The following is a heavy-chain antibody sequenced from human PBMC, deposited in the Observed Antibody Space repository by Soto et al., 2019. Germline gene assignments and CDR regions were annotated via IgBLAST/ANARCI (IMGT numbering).Heavy chain of an antibody. CDR2: ISNSGYS. CDR3: ARHKDRWGNTRSYQLDY. D-gene: IGHD2-2*01. Sequence: PSETLSLICTFSGGSFSSISNYYCSWIRQPPGRGLEWIGYISNSGYSSYNPSLRSRLTISADTSKNQFSLKLASVTAADTAVYFCARHKDRWGNTRSYQLDYWGQGALVTVSS. J-gene: IGHJ4*02. V-gene: IGHV4-59*08. CDR1: GGSFSSISNYY.